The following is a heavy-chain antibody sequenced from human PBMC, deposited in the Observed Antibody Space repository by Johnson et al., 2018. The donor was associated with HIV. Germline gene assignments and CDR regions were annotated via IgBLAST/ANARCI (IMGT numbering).Heavy chain of an antibody. CDR1: GFTFSSYW. CDR3: AGGITMKPPTAFDI. V-gene: IGHV3-7*04. D-gene: IGHD3-22*01. J-gene: IGHJ3*02. Sequence: MLLVESGGGLVQPGGSLRLSCAASGFTFSSYWMSWVRQAPGKGLEWVANITQDGSEKYYVDSVKGRFTISRDNAKNSLYLQMNSLRAEDTAVYYCAGGITMKPPTAFDIWGQGTVVTVS. CDR2: ITQDGSEK.